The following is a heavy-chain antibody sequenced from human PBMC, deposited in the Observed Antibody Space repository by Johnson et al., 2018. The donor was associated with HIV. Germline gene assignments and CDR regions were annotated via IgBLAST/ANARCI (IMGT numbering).Heavy chain of an antibody. Sequence: VQLVESGGGVVQPGRSLRLSCAASGFTFDDYAMHWVRQAPGKGLEWVSGISWNSGSIGYADSVMGRFTISRDNAKNSLYLQMNSLRAEDTAVYYCAREGVAASDAFDIWGQGTMVTVSS. CDR3: AREGVAASDAFDI. J-gene: IGHJ3*02. CDR1: GFTFDDYA. V-gene: IGHV3-9*01. D-gene: IGHD6-6*01. CDR2: ISWNSGSI.